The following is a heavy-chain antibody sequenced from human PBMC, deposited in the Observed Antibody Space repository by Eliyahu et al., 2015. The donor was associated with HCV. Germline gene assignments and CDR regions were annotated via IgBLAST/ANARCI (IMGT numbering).Heavy chain of an antibody. CDR3: ARGSPETKSAYYYNY. Sequence: VKKPGSSVKVSCKASGGTFSSYSIDWVRQAPGQGLEWMGGIIPIFGKANYAQKFQGRVTITADESTSTAYMELSSLRSGHPGRDYCARGSPETKSAYYYNYWGQGTLVTVSS. J-gene: IGHJ4*02. CDR1: GGTFSSYS. CDR2: IIPIFGKA. V-gene: IGHV1-69*01. D-gene: IGHD3-22*01.